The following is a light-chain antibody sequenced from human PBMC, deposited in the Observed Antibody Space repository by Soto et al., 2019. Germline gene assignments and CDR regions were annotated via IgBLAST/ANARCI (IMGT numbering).Light chain of an antibody. CDR1: QSVNRN. CDR3: QQNNHWYT. V-gene: IGKV3-15*01. Sequence: EIVMTQSPDTLSVSPGERATLSCRASQSVNRNLAWYQQKPGQVPRLLIYGASTRAPGVPDRFSGSGSGTEFTLTISSLQSEDFAVYYCQQNNHWYTFGQGTKLEIK. J-gene: IGKJ2*01. CDR2: GAS.